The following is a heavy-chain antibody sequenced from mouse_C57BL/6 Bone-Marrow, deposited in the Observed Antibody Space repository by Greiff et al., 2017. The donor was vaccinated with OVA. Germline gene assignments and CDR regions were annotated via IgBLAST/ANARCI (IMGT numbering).Heavy chain of an antibody. CDR3: ARDGGDYYGSSYWYFDV. V-gene: IGHV7-1*01. Sequence: EVKLEESGGGLVQSGRSLRLSCATSGFTFSDFYMEWVRQAPGKGLEWIAASRNKANDYTTEYSASVKGRFIVSRDTSQSILYLQMNALRAEDTAIYYCARDGGDYYGSSYWYFDVWGTGTTVTVSS. D-gene: IGHD1-1*01. J-gene: IGHJ1*03. CDR2: SRNKANDYTT. CDR1: GFTFSDFY.